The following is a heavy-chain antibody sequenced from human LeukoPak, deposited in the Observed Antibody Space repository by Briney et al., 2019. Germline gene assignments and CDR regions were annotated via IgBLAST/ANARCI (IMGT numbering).Heavy chain of an antibody. Sequence: PGGFLRLSCAASGFTFSSYWMSWVRQAPGKGLEWVANIKQDGSEKYYVDSVKGRFTISRDNAKNSLYLQMDSLRAEDTAVYYCARGHDSSGWYFQHWGQGTLVTVSS. V-gene: IGHV3-7*02. D-gene: IGHD3-22*01. J-gene: IGHJ1*01. CDR2: IKQDGSEK. CDR3: ARGHDSSGWYFQH. CDR1: GFTFSSYW.